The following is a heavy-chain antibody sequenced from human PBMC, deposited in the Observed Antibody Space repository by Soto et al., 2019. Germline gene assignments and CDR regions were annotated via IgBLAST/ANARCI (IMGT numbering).Heavy chain of an antibody. CDR3: AKDFGTSYYGSGDDAFDI. CDR2: ISGSGGST. D-gene: IGHD3-10*01. J-gene: IGHJ3*02. CDR1: GFTFSSYV. V-gene: IGHV3-23*01. Sequence: GSLRLSCAASGFTFSSYVMSWVRQAPGKGLEWVSAISGSGGSTYYADSVKGRFTISRDNSKNTLSLQMNSLRAEDTAVYYCAKDFGTSYYGSGDDAFDIWGQGTMVTVSS.